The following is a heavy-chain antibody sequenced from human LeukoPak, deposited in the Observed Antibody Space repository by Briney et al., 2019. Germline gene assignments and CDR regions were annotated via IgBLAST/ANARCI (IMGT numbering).Heavy chain of an antibody. CDR1: GYSISSGYD. D-gene: IGHD2-2*01. CDR3: AREYDCSSTSCGAPWFDP. Sequence: SETLSLTCTVSGYSISSGYDWGWIRQPPGKGLEWIGSMYHSGSTNYNPSLKSRVTISVDTSKNQFSLKLSSVTAADTAVYYCAREYDCSSTSCGAPWFDPWGQGTLVTVSS. J-gene: IGHJ5*02. CDR2: MYHSGST. V-gene: IGHV4-38-2*02.